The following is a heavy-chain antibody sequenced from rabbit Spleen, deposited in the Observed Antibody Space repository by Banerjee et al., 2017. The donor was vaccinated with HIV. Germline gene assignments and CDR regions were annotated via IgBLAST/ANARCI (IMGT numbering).Heavy chain of an antibody. J-gene: IGHJ4*01. Sequence: QEQLEESGGDLVKPEGSLTLTCTASGFSFSSSYYMYWVRQAPGKGLEWIGCIYSSNIITWYATWAKGRVTISKTSSTTVTLQMTSLTAADTATYFCARDLVAVIGWNFNLWGPGTLVTVS. V-gene: IGHV1S45*01. CDR3: ARDLVAVIGWNFNL. D-gene: IGHD1-1*01. CDR2: IYSSNIIT. CDR1: GFSFSSSYY.